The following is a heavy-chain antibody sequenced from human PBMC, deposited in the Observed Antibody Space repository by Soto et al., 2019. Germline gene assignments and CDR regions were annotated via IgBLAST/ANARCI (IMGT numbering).Heavy chain of an antibody. D-gene: IGHD2-2*02. J-gene: IGHJ6*02. CDR3: AREYTAWPLAYGLDV. Sequence: GGSLRLSCVGSGFTFSTYSINWVRQAPGKGLEWVSSISSRSGIYYADSVKGRFTISRDNAKNSVSLQMNSLRAEDTAVYYCAREYTAWPLAYGLDVWGQGTTVTVSS. CDR2: ISSRSGI. CDR1: GFTFSTYS. V-gene: IGHV3-21*01.